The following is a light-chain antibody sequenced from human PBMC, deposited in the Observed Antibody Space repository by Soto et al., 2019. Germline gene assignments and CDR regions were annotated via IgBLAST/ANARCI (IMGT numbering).Light chain of an antibody. CDR3: NSYTGSSTYV. Sequence: QSALTQPAPVSGSPGQAITISCSGSSSDVGAHNFVSWYQHHPGKAPKLMIYEASNRPSGVSNRFSGSKSGNTASLTISGLQAEDEADYYCNSYTGSSTYVFGSGTKVTVL. CDR1: SSDVGAHNF. V-gene: IGLV2-14*01. CDR2: EAS. J-gene: IGLJ1*01.